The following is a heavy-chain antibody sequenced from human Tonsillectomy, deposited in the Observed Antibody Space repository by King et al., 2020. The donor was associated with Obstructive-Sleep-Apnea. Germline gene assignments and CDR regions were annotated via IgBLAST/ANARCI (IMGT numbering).Heavy chain of an antibody. J-gene: IGHJ3*01. CDR1: GFTFRSYG. V-gene: IGHV3-33*01. Sequence: QLVQSGGGVVQPGRSLRLSCAASGFTFRSYGMHWVRQAPGKGLEWVAVIWYDGSNRYCADSVKGRFTISRDNSKNTLYLQMNSLRAEDTAVYYCARNYYDTSAYYYDAFDVWGQGTVVTVSS. CDR3: ARNYYDTSAYYYDAFDV. CDR2: IWYDGSNR. D-gene: IGHD3-22*01.